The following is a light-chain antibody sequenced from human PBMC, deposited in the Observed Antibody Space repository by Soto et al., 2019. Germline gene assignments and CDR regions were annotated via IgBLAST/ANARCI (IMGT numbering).Light chain of an antibody. CDR1: NIAGKS. CDR2: NDF. CDR3: GTWDSSLSAPNWV. Sequence: SYELTQPPSVSVAPGQTARLTCGGNNIAGKSVHWYQQKPGQAPVLVVYNDFDRPSGIPERFSGSKSGTSATLGITGLQTGDEADYYCGTWDSSLSAPNWVFGGGTKLTVL. V-gene: IGLV3-21*02. J-gene: IGLJ3*02.